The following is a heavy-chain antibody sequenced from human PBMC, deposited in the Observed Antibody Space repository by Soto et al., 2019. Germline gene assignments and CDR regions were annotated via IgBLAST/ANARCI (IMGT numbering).Heavy chain of an antibody. Sequence: EVQLVESGGGLVQPGRSLRLSCAASGFTFDDFAMHWVRQAPGKGLEWVSGISWNSAMIGYADSAKGRFTSSSDNAKNSLYLQMNSLRPEDTALYFSAKDNRADRGAFDYWGQGTLVSVCS. V-gene: IGHV3-9*01. CDR2: ISWNSAMI. D-gene: IGHD3-10*01. CDR1: GFTFDDFA. CDR3: AKDNRADRGAFDY. J-gene: IGHJ4*02.